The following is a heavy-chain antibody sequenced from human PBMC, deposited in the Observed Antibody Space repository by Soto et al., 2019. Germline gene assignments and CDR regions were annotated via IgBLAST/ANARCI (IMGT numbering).Heavy chain of an antibody. CDR3: ARGRIAAAGITDY. J-gene: IGHJ4*02. CDR1: GGSFSGYY. Sequence: SQTLSLTCAVYGGSFSGYYWSWIRQPPGKGLEWIGEINHSGSTNYNPSLKSRVTISVDTSKNQFSLKLSSVTAADTAVYYCARGRIAAAGITDYWGQGTLVTVSS. V-gene: IGHV4-34*01. D-gene: IGHD6-13*01. CDR2: INHSGST.